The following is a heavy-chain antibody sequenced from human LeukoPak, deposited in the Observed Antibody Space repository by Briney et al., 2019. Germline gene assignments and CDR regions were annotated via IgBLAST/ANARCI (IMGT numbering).Heavy chain of an antibody. V-gene: IGHV4-59*01. CDR1: GGSISSYC. CDR2: IYYSGST. Sequence: PSETLSLTCTVSGGSISSYCWSWIRQPPGKGLEWIGYIYYSGSTNYNPSLKSRVTISVDTSKNQFSLKLTSVTAADTAVYYCARGTMMVGPWGQGTLVTVSS. J-gene: IGHJ5*02. CDR3: ARGTMMVGP. D-gene: IGHD3-22*01.